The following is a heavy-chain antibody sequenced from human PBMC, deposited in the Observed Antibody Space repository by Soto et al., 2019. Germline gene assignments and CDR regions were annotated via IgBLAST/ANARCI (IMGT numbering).Heavy chain of an antibody. CDR3: ARHNYGSGSTYFDY. D-gene: IGHD3-10*01. V-gene: IGHV4-59*08. CDR2: IYYSGST. Sequence: SETLSLTCTVSGGSISSYYWSWIRQPPGKGLEWIGYIYYSGSTNYNPSLKSRVTISVDTSKNQFSLKLNSMTAADTAVYYCARHNYGSGSTYFDYWGQGTLVTSPQ. CDR1: GGSISSYY. J-gene: IGHJ4*02.